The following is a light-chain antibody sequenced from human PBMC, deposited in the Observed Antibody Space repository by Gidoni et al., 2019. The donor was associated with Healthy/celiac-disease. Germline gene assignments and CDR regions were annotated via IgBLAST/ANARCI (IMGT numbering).Light chain of an antibody. CDR2: EVS. J-gene: IGLJ1*01. Sequence: QSALTPPASVSGSPGQSITISCTGTSSDVGSYNLVSWYQQHPGKAPKLMIYEVSTRPSGVSNRFSGAKSGNTASLTISGLQAEDEADYYCCSYAGRGVFGTGTKVTVL. CDR3: CSYAGRGV. V-gene: IGLV2-23*02. CDR1: SSDVGSYNL.